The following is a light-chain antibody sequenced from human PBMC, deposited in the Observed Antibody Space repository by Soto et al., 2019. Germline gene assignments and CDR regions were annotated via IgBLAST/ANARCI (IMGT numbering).Light chain of an antibody. V-gene: IGLV2-14*03. CDR3: SSKTTSSNPLYV. J-gene: IGLJ1*01. Sequence: QSALTQPASVSGSPGQSITISCTGTSSDVGAYNYVSWYQQHPGKAPKLMIYDVSYRPSGVSNRFSGSKSGNTASLTISGLQAEDEADYYCSSKTTSSNPLYVFGAGTKLTVL. CDR1: SSDVGAYNY. CDR2: DVS.